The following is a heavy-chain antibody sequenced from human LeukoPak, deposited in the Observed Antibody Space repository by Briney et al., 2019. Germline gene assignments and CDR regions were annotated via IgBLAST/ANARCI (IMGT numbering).Heavy chain of an antibody. CDR1: GYTFTGYY. Sequence: ASVTVSCMASGYTFTGYYMHWVRQAPGQGLEWMGWINPNSGGTNYAQKFQGRVTMTRDTSISTAYMELSRLRSDDTAVYYCARFLWRAGGFDYWGQGTLVTVSS. CDR2: INPNSGGT. D-gene: IGHD1-14*01. J-gene: IGHJ4*02. CDR3: ARFLWRAGGFDY. V-gene: IGHV1-2*02.